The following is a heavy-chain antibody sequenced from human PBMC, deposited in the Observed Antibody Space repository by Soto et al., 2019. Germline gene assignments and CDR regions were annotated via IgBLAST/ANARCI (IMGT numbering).Heavy chain of an antibody. Sequence: LRLSCAASGFTFSSYGMHWVRQAPGKGLEWVAVISYDGSNKYYADSVKGRFTISRDNSKNTLYLQMNSLRAEDTAVYYCAKDFEVPRPGAFDIWGQGTMVTVSS. V-gene: IGHV3-30*18. D-gene: IGHD3-3*01. J-gene: IGHJ3*02. CDR1: GFTFSSYG. CDR3: AKDFEVPRPGAFDI. CDR2: ISYDGSNK.